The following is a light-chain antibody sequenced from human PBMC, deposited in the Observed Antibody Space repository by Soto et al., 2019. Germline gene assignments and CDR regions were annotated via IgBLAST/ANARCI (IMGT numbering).Light chain of an antibody. CDR2: DVS. V-gene: IGLV2-14*01. CDR1: SSDVGGYNY. J-gene: IGLJ1*01. CDR3: SSYTRSSFYV. Sequence: QSVLTQPASVSGSPGQSITISCTGTSSDVGGYNYVSWYQQHPGKAPKLMIYDVSNRPSGVSNRFSGSKSGNTASLTISGLQDEDEADYYCSSYTRSSFYVFGTGTKLTVL.